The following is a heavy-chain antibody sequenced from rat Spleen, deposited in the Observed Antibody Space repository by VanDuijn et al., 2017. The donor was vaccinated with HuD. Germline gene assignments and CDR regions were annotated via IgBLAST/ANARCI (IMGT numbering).Heavy chain of an antibody. CDR2: IIYDGSRT. Sequence: EVQLVESGGGLVRPGRSLKLSCAASGFIFSDYNMAWVRQAPKKGLEWVATIIYDGSRTYYRDSVKGRFSISRDNAKSTLYLQMDSLRSEDTATYYCTTRPYYSSLNWFPYWGQGTLVTVSS. CDR3: TTRPYYSSLNWFPY. CDR1: GFIFSDYN. V-gene: IGHV5S10*01. D-gene: IGHD1-2*01. J-gene: IGHJ3*01.